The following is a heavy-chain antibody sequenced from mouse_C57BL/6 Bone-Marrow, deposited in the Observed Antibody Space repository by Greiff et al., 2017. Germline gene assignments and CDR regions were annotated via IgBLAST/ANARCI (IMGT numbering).Heavy chain of an antibody. D-gene: IGHD1-1*01. J-gene: IGHJ2*01. V-gene: IGHV1-26*01. Sequence: EVQLVESGPELVKPGASVKISCKASGYTFTNYYMNWVKQSHGKSLEWIGDINPNNGGTSYNQKLKGKATLTVDKSSSTAYMELRSLTSEDSAVYYCARDYYGSSWYFDYWGQGTILTVSS. CDR3: ARDYYGSSWYFDY. CDR2: INPNNGGT. CDR1: GYTFTNYY.